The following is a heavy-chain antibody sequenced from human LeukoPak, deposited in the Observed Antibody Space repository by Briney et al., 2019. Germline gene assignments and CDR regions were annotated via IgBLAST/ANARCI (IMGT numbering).Heavy chain of an antibody. Sequence: PSETLSLTCTVSGGSISSYYWSWIRQPPGKGLEWIGCIYYSGSTNYNPSLKSRVTISVDTSKNQFSLKLSSVTAADTAVYYCARHEGSSWPYYYYYGMDVWGQGTTVTVSS. CDR3: ARHEGSSWPYYYYYGMDV. D-gene: IGHD6-13*01. CDR2: IYYSGST. CDR1: GGSISSYY. J-gene: IGHJ6*02. V-gene: IGHV4-59*08.